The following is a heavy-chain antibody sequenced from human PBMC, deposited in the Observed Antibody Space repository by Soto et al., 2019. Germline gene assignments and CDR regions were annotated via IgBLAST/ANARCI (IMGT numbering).Heavy chain of an antibody. CDR1: GGSISSYY. D-gene: IGHD3-10*01. CDR3: ARDHGVYYGSGRGGAFDI. J-gene: IGHJ3*02. CDR2: IYSSGRT. V-gene: IGHV4-59*01. Sequence: QVQLQESGPGLVKPSETLSLTCTVSGGSISSYYWSWIRQPPGKGLEWIGYIYSSGRTNYNPSLKSRVTTSVDTSTNQFSLKLSSVTAADTAVYYCARDHGVYYGSGRGGAFDIWGQGTMVTVSS.